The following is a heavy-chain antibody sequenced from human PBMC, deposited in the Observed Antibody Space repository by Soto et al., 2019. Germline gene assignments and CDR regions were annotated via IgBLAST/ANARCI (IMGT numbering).Heavy chain of an antibody. D-gene: IGHD1-1*01. V-gene: IGHV4-39*01. CDR3: ARHALEPYYYGMDV. CDR2: IYYSGST. Sequence: PSETLSLTCTVSGGSISSSSYYWGWIRQPPGKGLEWIGSIYYSGSTYYNPSLKSRVTISVDTSKNQFSLKLSSVTAADTAVYYCARHALEPYYYGMDVWGQGTTVTVSS. J-gene: IGHJ6*02. CDR1: GGSISSSSYY.